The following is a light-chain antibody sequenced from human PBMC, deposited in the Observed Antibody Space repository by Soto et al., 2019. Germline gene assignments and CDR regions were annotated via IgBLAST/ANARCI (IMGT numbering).Light chain of an antibody. CDR1: SSDVGGYNH. CDR2: EVS. V-gene: IGLV2-14*03. J-gene: IGLJ3*02. Sequence: QSALTQPASVSGSPGQSITISCSGTSSDVGGYNHVSWYQQHPGKAPKLMIYEVSDRPSGISIRFSGSKSGNTASLTISGLQAEDDADYYCSSYTSSNNWVFGGGTKLTVL. CDR3: SSYTSSNNWV.